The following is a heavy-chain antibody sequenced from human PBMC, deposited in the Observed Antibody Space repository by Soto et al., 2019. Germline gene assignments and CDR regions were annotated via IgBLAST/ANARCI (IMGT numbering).Heavy chain of an antibody. D-gene: IGHD2-2*01. J-gene: IGHJ5*02. CDR1: GGSISSGGYS. CDR3: ARLLGYCISTSCLNWFDP. Sequence: SETLSLTCAVSGGSISSGGYSWSWIRHPPGKGLEWIGYIYHSGSTYYNPSLKSRVTISVDRSKNRFSLKLSSVTAADTAVYYCARLLGYCISTSCLNWFDPWGQGTLVTVSS. CDR2: IYHSGST. V-gene: IGHV4-30-2*01.